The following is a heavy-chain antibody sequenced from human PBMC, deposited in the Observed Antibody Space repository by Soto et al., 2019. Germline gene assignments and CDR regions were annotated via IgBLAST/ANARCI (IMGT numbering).Heavy chain of an antibody. CDR1: GGSISSSSYY. D-gene: IGHD5-12*01. Sequence: SETLSLTCTVSGGSISSSSYYWGWIRQPPGKGLEWIGSIYYSGSTYYNPSLKSRVTISVDTSKNQFSLKLSSVTAADTAVYYCARTGDIVATGGSPGRFDYWGQGTLVTVSS. CDR3: ARTGDIVATGGSPGRFDY. J-gene: IGHJ4*02. V-gene: IGHV4-39*01. CDR2: IYYSGST.